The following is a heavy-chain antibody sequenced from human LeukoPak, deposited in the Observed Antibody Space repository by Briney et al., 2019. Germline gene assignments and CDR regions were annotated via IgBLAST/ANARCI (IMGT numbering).Heavy chain of an antibody. CDR3: AREAGVDYDSRKGFDY. V-gene: IGHV3-53*01. Sequence: GGSLRLSCAASGFTVSNNYMSWVRQAPGKGLEWVSIIYSGGSTHYADSVKGRFTISRDNSKNTVYLQMNSLRAEDTAVYYRAREAGVDYDSRKGFDYWGQGTLVTVSS. J-gene: IGHJ4*02. CDR2: IYSGGST. CDR1: GFTVSNNY. D-gene: IGHD3-22*01.